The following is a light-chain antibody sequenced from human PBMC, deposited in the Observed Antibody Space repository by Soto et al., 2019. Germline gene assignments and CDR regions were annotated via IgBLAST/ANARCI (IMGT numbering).Light chain of an antibody. CDR3: QQYYSTPRT. V-gene: IGKV1-5*03. J-gene: IGKJ1*01. CDR2: KAS. CDR1: QTISSW. Sequence: DIQMTQSPSTLSASAGDRVTITCRASQTISSWLAWYQQKPGKAPKLLIYKASTLKSGVPSRFSGSGSGTDFTLTISSLQAEDVAVYYCQQYYSTPRTFGQGTKVDIK.